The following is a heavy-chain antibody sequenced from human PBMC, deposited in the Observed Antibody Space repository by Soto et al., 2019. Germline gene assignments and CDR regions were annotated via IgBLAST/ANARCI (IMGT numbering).Heavy chain of an antibody. D-gene: IGHD3-3*01. V-gene: IGHV3-30*03. Sequence: GGSLRLSCAASGFTFGNYWMHWVRLTPGRGLEWVLAISRDGSYIYYTDSVKGRFTVSRDNSKNTVFVQMNRLIPDDTALYFCARTRNGGVADSFDSWGQGTRVTVSS. CDR2: ISRDGSYI. CDR3: ARTRNGGVADSFDS. J-gene: IGHJ5*01. CDR1: GFTFGNYW.